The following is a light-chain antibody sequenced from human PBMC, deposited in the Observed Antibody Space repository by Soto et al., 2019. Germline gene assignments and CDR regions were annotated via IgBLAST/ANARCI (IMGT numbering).Light chain of an antibody. Sequence: DVVMPQSPPSLPVTLGQPASISCRSSQSVVYSDGNAYLNWFQQRPGQSPRRLIYTVSNRDSGVPDRCSGGGSGTDFTLKISRVEAEDVWIYYCMQGTYWPPTIGQGTKVDI. CDR1: QSVVYSDGNAY. V-gene: IGKV2-30*01. CDR2: TVS. CDR3: MQGTYWPPT. J-gene: IGKJ1*01.